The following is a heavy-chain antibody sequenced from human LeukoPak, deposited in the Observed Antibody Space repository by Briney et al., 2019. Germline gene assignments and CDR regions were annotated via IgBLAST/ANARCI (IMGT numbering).Heavy chain of an antibody. V-gene: IGHV1-69*13. J-gene: IGHJ1*01. CDR3: ARDSLEFRSLLFH. D-gene: IGHD1-1*01. CDR1: GGTFSRHT. Sequence: SVKVSCKASGGTFSRHTISWVRQSPGQGLEWMGGITPMFGTSNYAQKFRGRVTITADESTSTAYVELSSLRSEDTAVYYCARDSLEFRSLLFHWGQGTLVTVSS. CDR2: ITPMFGTS.